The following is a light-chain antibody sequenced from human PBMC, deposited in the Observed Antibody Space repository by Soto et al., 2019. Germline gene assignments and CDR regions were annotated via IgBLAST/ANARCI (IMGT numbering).Light chain of an antibody. Sequence: DVVMTQSPLSLPVTPGEPASISCRSSQSLLHSNGYNYLDWYLQKPGQSPQLPIYLGSNRASGVPAKVSGSGSGTDFTLKISRVEAEDVWVYYCMQALQTPPTFGGGTKVEIK. CDR3: MQALQTPPT. J-gene: IGKJ4*01. V-gene: IGKV2-28*01. CDR2: LGS. CDR1: QSLLHSNGYNY.